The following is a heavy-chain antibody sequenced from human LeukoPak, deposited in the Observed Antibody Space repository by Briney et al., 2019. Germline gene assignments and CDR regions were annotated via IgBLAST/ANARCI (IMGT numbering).Heavy chain of an antibody. V-gene: IGHV3-11*06. CDR1: GFNFSDNY. CDR3: ARDGAATDY. Sequence: GGSLRLSCAASGFNFSDNYMSWIRQAPGKGLEWVSYISNSGSYTNYPDSVKGRFTISRDNAKNSLYLQMNSLRDEDTAVYYCARDGAATDYWGQGTLVTVSS. CDR2: ISNSGSYT. J-gene: IGHJ4*02.